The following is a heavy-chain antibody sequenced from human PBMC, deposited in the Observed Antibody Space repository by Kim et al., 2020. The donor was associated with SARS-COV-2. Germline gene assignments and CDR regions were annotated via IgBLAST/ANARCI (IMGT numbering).Heavy chain of an antibody. CDR3: ARDKRATYSSSWYPRTHYYYYGMDV. D-gene: IGHD6-13*01. V-gene: IGHV1-3*01. CDR2: INAGNGNT. CDR1: GYTFTSYA. J-gene: IGHJ6*02. Sequence: ASVKVSCKASGYTFTSYAMHWVRQAPGQRLEWMGWINAGNGNTKYSQKFQGRVTITRDTSASTAYMELSSLRSEDTAVYYCARDKRATYSSSWYPRTHYYYYGMDVWGQGTTVTVSS.